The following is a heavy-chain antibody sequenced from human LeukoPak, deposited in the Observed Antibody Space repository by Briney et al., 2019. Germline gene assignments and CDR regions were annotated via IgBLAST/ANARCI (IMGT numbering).Heavy chain of an antibody. CDR1: GFTFSDYY. D-gene: IGHD3-10*01. CDR3: AKLGRNYFDY. Sequence: GGSLRLSCAASGFTFSDYYVNWIRQAPGKGLEWVSYISSSGSAIYYADSVKGRFTISRDNAKNSLYLQMNSLRAEDTAVYYCAKLGRNYFDYWGHGTLVTVSS. V-gene: IGHV3-11*04. J-gene: IGHJ4*01. CDR2: ISSSGSAI.